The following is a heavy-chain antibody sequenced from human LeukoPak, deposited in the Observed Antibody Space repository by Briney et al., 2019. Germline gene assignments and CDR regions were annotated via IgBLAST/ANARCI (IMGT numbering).Heavy chain of an antibody. CDR2: ISPSGSIS. CDR3: AKATGYLL. Sequence: PGGTLRLSCAASGFTFSSHGINWVRQAPGKGLEWVSGISPSGSISYYADSVKGRFTISRDNSKNTLYLQMNSLRAEDTAVYYCAKATGYLLWGQGTLVTVSS. V-gene: IGHV3-23*01. J-gene: IGHJ4*02. CDR1: GFTFSSHG. D-gene: IGHD1-14*01.